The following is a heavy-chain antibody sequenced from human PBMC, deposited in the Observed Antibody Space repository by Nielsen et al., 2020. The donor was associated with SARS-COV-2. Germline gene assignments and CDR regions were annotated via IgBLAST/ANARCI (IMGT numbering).Heavy chain of an antibody. CDR2: IKQDGSEK. D-gene: IGHD5-12*01. Sequence: GESLKISCAASGFTFSSYWMSWVRQAPGKGLEWVANIKQDGSEKYYVDSVKGRFTISRDNAKNSLYLQMNSLRAEDTAVYYCAVARSIDYWGQGTLVTVSS. V-gene: IGHV3-7*02. CDR3: AVARSIDY. CDR1: GFTFSSYW. J-gene: IGHJ4*02.